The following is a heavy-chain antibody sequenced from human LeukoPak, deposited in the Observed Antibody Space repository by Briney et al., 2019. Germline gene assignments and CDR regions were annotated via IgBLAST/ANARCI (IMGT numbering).Heavy chain of an antibody. Sequence: RINPNSGDTNSAQKFHGRVAMTRDTSISTAFMELTRLRSDDTAVYYCARDYCSSTSCLFDYWGQGTLVTVSS. J-gene: IGHJ4*02. V-gene: IGHV1-2*06. D-gene: IGHD2-2*01. CDR3: ARDYCSSTSCLFDY. CDR2: INPNSGDT.